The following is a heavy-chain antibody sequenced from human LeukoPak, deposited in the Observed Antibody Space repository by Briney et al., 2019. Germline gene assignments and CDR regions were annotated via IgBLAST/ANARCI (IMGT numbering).Heavy chain of an antibody. D-gene: IGHD6-19*01. J-gene: IGHJ6*02. CDR2: IYTSGST. CDR3: ARERPRGSGWPYYYYGMDV. CDR1: GGSISSYY. Sequence: SGTLSLTCTVSGGSISSYYWSWIRQPAGKGLEWIGRIYTSGSTNYNPSLKSRVTMSVDTSKNQFSLKLSSVTAADTAVYYCARERPRGSGWPYYYYGMDVWGQGTTVTVSS. V-gene: IGHV4-4*07.